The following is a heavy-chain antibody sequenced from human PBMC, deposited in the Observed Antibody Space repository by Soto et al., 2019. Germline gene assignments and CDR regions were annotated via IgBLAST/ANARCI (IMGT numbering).Heavy chain of an antibody. Sequence: GASVKASCKVSGYTLTELSMHWVRQAPGKGLEWMGGFDPEDGETIYAQKFQGRVTMTEDTSTDTAYMELSSLRSEDTAVYYCATAIAGGGGPLRTGYYFDYWGQGTLVTVSS. CDR2: FDPEDGET. D-gene: IGHD2-15*01. CDR1: GYTLTELS. V-gene: IGHV1-24*01. J-gene: IGHJ4*02. CDR3: ATAIAGGGGPLRTGYYFDY.